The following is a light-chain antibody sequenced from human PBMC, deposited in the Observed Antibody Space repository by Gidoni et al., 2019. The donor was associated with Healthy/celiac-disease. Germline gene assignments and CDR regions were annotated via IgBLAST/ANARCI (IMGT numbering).Light chain of an antibody. CDR1: QSISSY. Sequence: DIQMTQSPSSLPAAVGDRVTITCRASQSISSYLNWYQQKPGKAPKLLIYAASSLQSGVTSRFSGSGSGTDFTLTISSLQPEDFATYYCQQSYSTPRITFGQGTRLEIK. CDR3: QQSYSTPRIT. J-gene: IGKJ5*01. CDR2: AAS. V-gene: IGKV1-39*01.